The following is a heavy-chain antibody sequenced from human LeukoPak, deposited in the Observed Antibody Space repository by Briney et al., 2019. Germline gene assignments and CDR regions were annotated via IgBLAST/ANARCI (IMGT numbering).Heavy chain of an antibody. CDR3: ARDRYGSGTIDY. D-gene: IGHD3-10*01. J-gene: IGHJ4*02. Sequence: GRSLRLSCAASGFTFSSYGMHWVRKAPGKGLEWVAVIWYDGSNKYYADSVKGRSTISRDNSKNTLYLQMNSLRAEDTAVYYCARDRYGSGTIDYWGQGTLVTVSS. CDR1: GFTFSSYG. V-gene: IGHV3-33*01. CDR2: IWYDGSNK.